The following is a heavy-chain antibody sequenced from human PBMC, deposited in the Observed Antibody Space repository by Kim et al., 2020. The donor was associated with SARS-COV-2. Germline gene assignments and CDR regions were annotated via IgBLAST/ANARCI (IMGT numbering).Heavy chain of an antibody. V-gene: IGHV4-30-4*01. CDR2: IYYSGST. CDR3: ARADSSGPRHFDY. J-gene: IGHJ4*02. Sequence: SETLSLTCTVSGGSISSGDYYWSWIRQPPGKGLEWIGYIYYSGSTYYNPSLKSRVTISVDTSKNQFSLKLSSVTAADTAVYYCARADSSGPRHFDYWGQGTLVTVSS. CDR1: GGSISSGDYY. D-gene: IGHD3-22*01.